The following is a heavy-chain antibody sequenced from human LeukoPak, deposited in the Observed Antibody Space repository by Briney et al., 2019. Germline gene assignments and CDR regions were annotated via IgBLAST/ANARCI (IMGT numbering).Heavy chain of an antibody. Sequence: SETLSLTCAVYGGSFSGYYWSWIRQPPGKGLEWIGEINHSGSTNYNPSLKSRVTISVDTSKNQFSLKLSSVTAADTAVYYCARLRGSGSYPDSFYYYYYMDVWGKGTTVTVSS. V-gene: IGHV4-34*01. CDR3: ARLRGSGSYPDSFYYYYYMDV. CDR1: GGSFSGYY. D-gene: IGHD1-26*01. CDR2: INHSGST. J-gene: IGHJ6*03.